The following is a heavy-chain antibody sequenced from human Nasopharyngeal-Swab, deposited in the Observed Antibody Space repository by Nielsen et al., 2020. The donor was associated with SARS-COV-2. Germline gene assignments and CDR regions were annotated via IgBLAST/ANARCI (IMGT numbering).Heavy chain of an antibody. V-gene: IGHV1-2*02. CDR3: ARVDKGPFDH. CDR2: ISPKNGGT. D-gene: IGHD3-9*01. CDR1: GFTFSGYF. Sequence: ASVKVSCKASGFTFSGYFIHWVRQAPGQGLEWMGWISPKNGGTDYAQKFLGRVTLTTDTSITTAYMEIRGLKSDDTAVYYCARVDKGPFDHWGQGALVTVSS. J-gene: IGHJ4*02.